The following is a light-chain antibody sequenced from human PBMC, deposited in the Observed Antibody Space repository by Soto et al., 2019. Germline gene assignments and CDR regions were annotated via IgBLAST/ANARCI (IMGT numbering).Light chain of an antibody. J-gene: IGKJ2*01. V-gene: IGKV3-20*01. CDR2: GAS. CDR3: QQYGSSPRT. Sequence: EIVLTHSPGTLSLSPGAIATLSGRASQSVSSSYLAWYQQKPGQSPMLLIYGASSRATGIPDRFSGSGSGTDFTLTISRLEPEDFAVYYCQQYGSSPRTFGQGTKLEIK. CDR1: QSVSSSY.